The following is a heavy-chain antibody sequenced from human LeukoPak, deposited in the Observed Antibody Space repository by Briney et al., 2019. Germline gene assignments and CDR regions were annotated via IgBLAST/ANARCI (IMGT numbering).Heavy chain of an antibody. Sequence: GGSLRLSCAASGFTFSDYYMSWIRQAPGKGLEWISYISASGRTTDYADSVKGRFTIARDNAKNSLYLVMDSLRAEDTAVYFCARDLGTQEYFDYWGQGSRVSVSS. CDR3: ARDLGTQEYFDY. CDR2: ISASGRTT. CDR1: GFTFSDYY. D-gene: IGHD1-1*01. J-gene: IGHJ4*02. V-gene: IGHV3-11*01.